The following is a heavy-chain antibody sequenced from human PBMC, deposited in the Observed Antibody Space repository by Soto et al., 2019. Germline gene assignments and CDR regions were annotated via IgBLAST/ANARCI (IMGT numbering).Heavy chain of an antibody. CDR2: IFANGDT. CDR1: GGSISEKY. Sequence: SETLPLTCIVSGGSISEKYWNWVRQPPGKGLEWIGLIFANGDTDYNPSLKSRVTMSVDASKNQFSLRLTSMTAADAAVYYCVASLAAPGLNWLDPWGLGTLVTVSS. CDR3: VASLAAPGLNWLDP. J-gene: IGHJ5*02. D-gene: IGHD6-13*01. V-gene: IGHV4-4*07.